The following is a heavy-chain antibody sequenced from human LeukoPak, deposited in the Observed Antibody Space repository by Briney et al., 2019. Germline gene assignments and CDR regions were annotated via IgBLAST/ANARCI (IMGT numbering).Heavy chain of an antibody. D-gene: IGHD3-10*01. CDR1: GFTFSSND. Sequence: GGSLRLSCAASGFTFSSNDMSWVRHAPGKGLEWVSIINWYGSSTGYDDSVVGRFTVSRANAKNYLYLLMNSLRAEDTAVFYWARDDGSGSGEYWGQGTLVTVSS. V-gene: IGHV3-20*04. J-gene: IGHJ4*02. CDR2: INWYGSST. CDR3: ARDDGSGSGEY.